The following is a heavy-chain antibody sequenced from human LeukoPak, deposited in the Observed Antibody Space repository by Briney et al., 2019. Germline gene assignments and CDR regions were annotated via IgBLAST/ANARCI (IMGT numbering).Heavy chain of an antibody. V-gene: IGHV3-23*01. CDR2: ISASGGGT. CDR1: GFTFRSHD. CDR3: VREGPRGLAFDI. Sequence: TGGSLRLSCAASGFTFRSHDMSWVRQAPGKGLEWVSGISASGGGTFYADSVKGRFTISRDNSKNTLYLQMNGLRVEDTAVYYCVREGPRGLAFDIWGQGTMVTVSS. J-gene: IGHJ3*02. D-gene: IGHD3/OR15-3a*01.